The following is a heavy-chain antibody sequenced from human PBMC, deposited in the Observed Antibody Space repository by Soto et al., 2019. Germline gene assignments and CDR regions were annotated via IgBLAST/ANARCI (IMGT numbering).Heavy chain of an antibody. CDR2: IYSGGST. CDR3: AVGPTDIVATIHSLDY. J-gene: IGHJ4*02. CDR1: GFTVISNY. D-gene: IGHD5-12*01. V-gene: IGHV3-53*01. Sequence: WGSLRLSCAASGFTVISNYISLFRHSPLKGLEWVSVIYSGGSTYYADSVKGRFTISRDNSKNTLYLQMNSLRAEDTAVYYCAVGPTDIVATIHSLDYWGQGTLVTVSS.